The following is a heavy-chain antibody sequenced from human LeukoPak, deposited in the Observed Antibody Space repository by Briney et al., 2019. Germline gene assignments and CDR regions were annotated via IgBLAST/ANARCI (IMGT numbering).Heavy chain of an antibody. CDR3: AVTLWSGYYDY. CDR1: GGSISSSSYY. V-gene: IGHV4-39*01. D-gene: IGHD3-3*01. Sequence: SETLSLTCTVSGGSISSSSYYWGWIRQPPGKGLEWIGSIYYSGSTYYNPSLKSRVTISVDTSKNQFSLKLSSVTAADTAVYYCAVTLWSGYYDYWGQGTLVTVSS. J-gene: IGHJ4*02. CDR2: IYYSGST.